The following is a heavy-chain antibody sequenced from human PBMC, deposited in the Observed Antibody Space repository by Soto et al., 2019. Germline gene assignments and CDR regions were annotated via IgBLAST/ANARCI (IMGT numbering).Heavy chain of an antibody. V-gene: IGHV1-69*01. D-gene: IGHD3-10*01. Sequence: QVQLVQSGAEVKKPGSSVKVSCMASGGTFSSYAISWVRQAPGQGLEWMGGIIPIFGTANYAQKFQGRVTITADESTRTAYMELRSLRSEDTAVYYCARGGILWFGELKIDYWGQGTLVTVSS. J-gene: IGHJ4*02. CDR2: IIPIFGTA. CDR3: ARGGILWFGELKIDY. CDR1: GGTFSSYA.